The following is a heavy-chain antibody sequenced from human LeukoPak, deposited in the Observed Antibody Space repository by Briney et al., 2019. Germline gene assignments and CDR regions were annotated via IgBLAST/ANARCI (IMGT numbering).Heavy chain of an antibody. CDR2: ITSSGYTK. V-gene: IGHV3-48*03. CDR3: ARGRYRIGWRIDF. CDR1: GFTFSSYE. D-gene: IGHD6-19*01. J-gene: IGHJ4*02. Sequence: GGSLRLSCAASGFTFSSYEMNWVRQAPGKGLEWVSYITSSGYTKYYADSVKGRFTVSRDNAKNSLFLQMNSLRAEDTAVYYCARGRYRIGWRIDFWGQGTLVTVSS.